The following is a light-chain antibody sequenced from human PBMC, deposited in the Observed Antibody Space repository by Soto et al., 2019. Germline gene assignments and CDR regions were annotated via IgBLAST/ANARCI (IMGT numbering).Light chain of an antibody. CDR1: SSDVGDYNY. CDR3: CSYAGSYTWV. J-gene: IGLJ3*02. V-gene: IGLV2-11*01. Sequence: QSVLTQPRSVSGSPGQSVTISCTGTSSDVGDYNYVSWYQQHSGKAPKLMIYDVTKRPSGVPDRFSGSKSGNTASLTISGLQAEDEADYYCCSYAGSYTWVFGGGTKLTVL. CDR2: DVT.